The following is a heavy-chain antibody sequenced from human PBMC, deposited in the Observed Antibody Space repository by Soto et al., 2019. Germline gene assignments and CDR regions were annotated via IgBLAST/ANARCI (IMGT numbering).Heavy chain of an antibody. V-gene: IGHV3-33*01. D-gene: IGHD3-3*01. CDR2: IWYDGSNK. CDR3: ARDGIFGAVHDNNWFDP. Sequence: PGGSLRLSCAASGFTFSSYGMHWVRQAPGKGLEWVAVIWYDGSNKYYADSVKGRFTISRDNSKNTLYLQMNSLRAEDTAVYYCARDGIFGAVHDNNWFDPWGQGTLVTVSS. CDR1: GFTFSSYG. J-gene: IGHJ5*02.